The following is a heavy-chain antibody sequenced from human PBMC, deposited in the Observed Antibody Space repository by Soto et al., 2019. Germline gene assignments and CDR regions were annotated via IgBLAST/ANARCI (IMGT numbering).Heavy chain of an antibody. CDR3: AKEAWDGSGWYECYFDY. Sequence: PGGSLRLSCAASGFTFNNYAMNWVRQAPGKGLEWVATISATGGSTYYADSVKGRFTISRDNSKNTLYLQMNGLRVEDTAVYYCAKEAWDGSGWYECYFDYWGQGTLVTVSS. V-gene: IGHV3-23*01. J-gene: IGHJ4*02. CDR2: ISATGGST. D-gene: IGHD6-19*01. CDR1: GFTFNNYA.